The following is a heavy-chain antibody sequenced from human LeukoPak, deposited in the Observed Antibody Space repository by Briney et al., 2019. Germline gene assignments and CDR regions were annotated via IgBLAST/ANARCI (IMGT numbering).Heavy chain of an antibody. J-gene: IGHJ4*02. V-gene: IGHV3-30*03. D-gene: IGHD3-22*01. CDR3: ARDLIPSYYYDSSGYPEGLDY. CDR2: ISYDGSNK. CDR1: GFAFRSHW. Sequence: GGSLRLSCAASGFAFRSHWMHWVRQAPGKGLEWVAVISYDGSNKYYADSVKGRFTMSRDNSKNTLYLQMNSLRAEDTAVYYCARDLIPSYYYDSSGYPEGLDYWGQGTLATVSS.